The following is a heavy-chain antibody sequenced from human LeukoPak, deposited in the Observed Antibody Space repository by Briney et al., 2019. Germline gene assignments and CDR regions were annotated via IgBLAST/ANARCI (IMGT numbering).Heavy chain of an antibody. CDR3: AKDMGYCSSTSCLYAFDI. D-gene: IGHD2-2*01. Sequence: GGSLRLSCAASGFTFSSYAMSWVRQAPGKGLEWVSAISGSGGSTYYADSVKGRFTISRDNSKNSLYLQMNSLRAEDTALYYCAKDMGYCSSTSCLYAFDIWGQGTMVTVSS. CDR1: GFTFSSYA. CDR2: ISGSGGST. J-gene: IGHJ3*02. V-gene: IGHV3-23*01.